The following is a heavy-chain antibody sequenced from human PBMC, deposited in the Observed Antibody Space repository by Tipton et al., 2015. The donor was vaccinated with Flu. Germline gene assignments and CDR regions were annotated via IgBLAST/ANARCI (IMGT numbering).Heavy chain of an antibody. Sequence: TLSLTCTVSGGSISSGRYYWSWIRQPAGKGLEWIGRINTTGSTNYNPSLKSRLTISADTAKNQFSLKLSSVTAADTAVYFCARDRDLYYFDSWGQGTLVTVSS. CDR1: GGSISSGRYY. J-gene: IGHJ4*02. CDR2: INTTGST. CDR3: ARDRDLYYFDS. V-gene: IGHV4-61*02. D-gene: IGHD3-3*01.